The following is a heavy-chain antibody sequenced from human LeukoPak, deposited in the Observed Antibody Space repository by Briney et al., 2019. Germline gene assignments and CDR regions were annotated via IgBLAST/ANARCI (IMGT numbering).Heavy chain of an antibody. V-gene: IGHV3-33*01. D-gene: IGHD3-22*01. CDR2: IWYDGSNK. J-gene: IGHJ4*02. Sequence: GRSLRRSCAASGFTFSSYGMHWVRQAPGKGLEWVAVIWYDGSNKYYADSVKGRFTISRDNSKNTLYLQMDSLRAEDTAVCYCARDVTMIVDYWGQGTLVTVSS. CDR1: GFTFSSYG. CDR3: ARDVTMIVDY.